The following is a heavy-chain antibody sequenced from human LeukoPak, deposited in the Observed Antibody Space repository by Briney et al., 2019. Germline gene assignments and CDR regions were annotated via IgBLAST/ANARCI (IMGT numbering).Heavy chain of an antibody. CDR3: ARFFHAPAYYDFWSGYAGYYFDY. CDR2: INPNSGGT. V-gene: IGHV1-2*02. D-gene: IGHD3-3*01. CDR1: GYTFTGYY. Sequence: ASVKVSCKASGYTFTGYYMHWVRQAPGQGLEWMGWINPNSGGTNYAQKFQGRVTMTRNTSISTAYMELSSLRSEDTAVYYCARFFHAPAYYDFWSGYAGYYFDYWGQGTLVTVSS. J-gene: IGHJ4*02.